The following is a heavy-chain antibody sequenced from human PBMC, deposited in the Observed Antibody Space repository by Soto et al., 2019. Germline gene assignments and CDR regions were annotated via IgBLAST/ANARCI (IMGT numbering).Heavy chain of an antibody. J-gene: IGHJ6*02. CDR1: GFTFSSYA. CDR2: ISYDGSNK. Sequence: GGSLRLSCAASGFTFSSYAMHWVRQAPGKGLEWVAVISYDGSNKYYADSVKGRFTISRDNSKNTLYLQMNSLRAEDTAVYYCAGYSGAAAGAGATYYYGMDVWGQGTTVTVSS. D-gene: IGHD6-13*01. V-gene: IGHV3-30-3*01. CDR3: AGYSGAAAGAGATYYYGMDV.